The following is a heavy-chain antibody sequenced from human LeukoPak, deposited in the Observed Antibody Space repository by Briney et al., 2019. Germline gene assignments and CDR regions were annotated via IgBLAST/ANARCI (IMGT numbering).Heavy chain of an antibody. CDR3: AGQARDAFDI. CDR1: GGSISSYY. Sequence: PSETLSLTCTVSGGSISSYYWSWIRQPPGKGLEWIGYIYYSGSTNCNPSLKSRVTISVDTSKNQFSLKLSSVTAADTAVYYCAGQARDAFDIWGQGTMVTVSS. V-gene: IGHV4-59*08. D-gene: IGHD6-6*01. CDR2: IYYSGST. J-gene: IGHJ3*02.